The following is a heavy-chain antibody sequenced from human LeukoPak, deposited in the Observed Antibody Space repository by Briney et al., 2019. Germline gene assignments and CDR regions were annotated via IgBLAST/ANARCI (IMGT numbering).Heavy chain of an antibody. V-gene: IGHV4-61*02. D-gene: IGHD6-13*01. CDR3: ARPGGCSSSCYEVCFDY. CDR2: IYTSGST. Sequence: PSETLSLTCTVSGGSISSGSYYWSWIRQPAGKGLEWIGRIYTSGSTYYNPSLKSRVTISVDTSKNQFSLKLSSVTAADTAVYYCARPGGCSSSCYEVCFDYWGQGTLVTVSS. J-gene: IGHJ4*02. CDR1: GGSISSGSYY.